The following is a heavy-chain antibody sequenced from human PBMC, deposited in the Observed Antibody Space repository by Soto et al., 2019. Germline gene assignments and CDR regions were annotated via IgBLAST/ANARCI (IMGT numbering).Heavy chain of an antibody. D-gene: IGHD2-15*01. CDR1: GFTFSNYG. CDR2: ISYDGSNK. V-gene: IGHV3-30*18. CDR3: AKLDEGGLQYAYYAMDV. Sequence: QVHLVESGGGVVQPGRSPRLSCVASGFTFSNYGMHWVRQAPGKGLEWVAVISYDGSNKYYADSVTGRFTISRDNSKNTLYLQMTSLRTEDTALYYCAKLDEGGLQYAYYAMDVWGQGTTVTVSS. J-gene: IGHJ6*02.